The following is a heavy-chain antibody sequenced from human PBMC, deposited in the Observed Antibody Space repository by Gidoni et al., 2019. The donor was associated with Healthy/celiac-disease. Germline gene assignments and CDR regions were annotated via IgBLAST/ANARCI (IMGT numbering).Heavy chain of an antibody. Sequence: QVQLQQWGAGLLKPSETLSLTCAVYGGSFSGYYWSWIRQPPGKGLEWIGEINHSGSTNYNPSLKSRVTISVDTSKNQFSLKLSSVTAADTAVYYCARGRRMGLSRGKFDYWGQGTLVTVSS. CDR1: GGSFSGYY. V-gene: IGHV4-34*01. CDR3: ARGRRMGLSRGKFDY. CDR2: INHSGST. J-gene: IGHJ4*02. D-gene: IGHD3-16*02.